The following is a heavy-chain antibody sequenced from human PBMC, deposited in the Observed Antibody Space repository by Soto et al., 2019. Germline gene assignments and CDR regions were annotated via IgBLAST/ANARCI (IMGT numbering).Heavy chain of an antibody. J-gene: IGHJ4*02. Sequence: ASLTGSVKASVSTFTGYYIHCVRQAPGQGLEWMGWINPNSGGTNYAQKFQGWVTMTRDTSISTAYMELSRLRSDDTAVYYCARDAGYSSGTTRNPGTRLFDEWGQGNLVKVS. CDR1: VSTFTGYY. D-gene: IGHD6-19*01. V-gene: IGHV1-2*04. CDR3: ARDAGYSSGTTRNPGTRLFDE. CDR2: INPNSGGT.